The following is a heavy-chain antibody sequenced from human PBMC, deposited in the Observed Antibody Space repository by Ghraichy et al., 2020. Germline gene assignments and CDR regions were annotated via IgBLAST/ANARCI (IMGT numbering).Heavy chain of an antibody. CDR1: GGSVSSSSYY. Sequence: SETLSLTCTVSGGSVSSSSYYWGWIRQPPGKGLEWIGSIYYSGSTYYNPSLKSRVTISVDTSKNQFSLKVNSVTAADTAVYYCARQQWEVTDWGQGTLVTVSS. D-gene: IGHD1-26*01. V-gene: IGHV4-39*01. CDR3: ARQQWEVTD. CDR2: IYYSGST. J-gene: IGHJ4*02.